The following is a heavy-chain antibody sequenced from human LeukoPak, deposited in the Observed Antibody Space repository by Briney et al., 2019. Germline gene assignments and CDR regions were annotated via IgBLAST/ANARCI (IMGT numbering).Heavy chain of an antibody. CDR3: ARGRSGSYPH. Sequence: SQTLSLTCAVYGGSFSGYYWSWIRQPPGKGLEWIGEINHSGSTNYNPSLKSRVTISVDTSKNQFSLKLSSVTAADTAVYYCARGRSGSYPHWGQGTLVTVSS. J-gene: IGHJ4*02. D-gene: IGHD1-26*01. V-gene: IGHV4-34*01. CDR2: INHSGST. CDR1: GGSFSGYY.